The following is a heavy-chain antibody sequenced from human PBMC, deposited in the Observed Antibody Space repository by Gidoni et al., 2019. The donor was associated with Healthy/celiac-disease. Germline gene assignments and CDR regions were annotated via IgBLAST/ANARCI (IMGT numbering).Heavy chain of an antibody. Sequence: EVQLVESGGGLVKPGGSLRLSCAASGFTFSSYSMNWVRQAPGKGLEWFSSSSSSSSYIYYADSVKGRFTISRDNAKNSLYLQMNSLRAEDTAVYYCASCYGDYGCCPDYWGQGTLVTVSS. D-gene: IGHD4-17*01. J-gene: IGHJ4*02. CDR3: ASCYGDYGCCPDY. V-gene: IGHV3-21*01. CDR2: SSSSSSYI. CDR1: GFTFSSYS.